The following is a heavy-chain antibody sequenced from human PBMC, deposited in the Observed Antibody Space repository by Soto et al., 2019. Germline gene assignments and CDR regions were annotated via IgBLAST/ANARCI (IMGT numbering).Heavy chain of an antibody. CDR3: ARGGYYDILSGYTLYYYYGMDV. CDR1: GYTFTGYY. D-gene: IGHD3-9*01. Sequence: ASVKVSCKASGYTFTGYYMHWVRQAPGQRLEWMGWINPNNGDTNYAQKFQGRVTMTRDTSISTAYMELSRLRSDDTAVYYCARGGYYDILSGYTLYYYYGMDVWGQGTTVTVSS. J-gene: IGHJ6*02. V-gene: IGHV1-2*02. CDR2: INPNNGDT.